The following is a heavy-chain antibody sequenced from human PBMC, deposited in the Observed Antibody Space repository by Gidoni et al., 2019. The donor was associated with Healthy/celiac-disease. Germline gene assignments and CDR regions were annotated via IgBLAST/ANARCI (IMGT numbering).Heavy chain of an antibody. D-gene: IGHD6-13*01. Sequence: EVQLVESGGGLVQPGESLRLSCAASGFTVSSNYMSWVRQAPGKGLEWVSVIYSGSSTYYADSVKGRFTISRDNSKNTLYLQMNSLRAEDTAVYYCARRGQQLVYYYYGMDVWGQGTTVTVSS. CDR3: ARRGQQLVYYYYGMDV. V-gene: IGHV3-66*02. CDR2: IYSGSST. CDR1: GFTVSSNY. J-gene: IGHJ6*02.